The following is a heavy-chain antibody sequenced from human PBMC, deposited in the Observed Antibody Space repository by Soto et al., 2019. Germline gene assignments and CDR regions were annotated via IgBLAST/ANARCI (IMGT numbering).Heavy chain of an antibody. V-gene: IGHV4-39*01. Sequence: AETLSLTCSVSAGSINDRNYYWGWILHPPGKGLEWIGNIYHSGGSYSNPSLKSRVTMSVDTSNNQFSLKLSSLSTADTAVYYCARSHGSGRYYGAHCEYWGEGMMLTNSS. CDR1: AGSINDRNYY. D-gene: IGHD3-10*01. CDR2: IYHSGGS. J-gene: IGHJ4*02. CDR3: ARSHGSGRYYGAHCEY.